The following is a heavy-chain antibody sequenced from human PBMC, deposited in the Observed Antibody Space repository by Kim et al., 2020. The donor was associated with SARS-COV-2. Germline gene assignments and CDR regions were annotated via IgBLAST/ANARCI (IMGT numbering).Heavy chain of an antibody. D-gene: IGHD6-13*01. CDR2: IYPGDSDT. CDR1: GYSFTSYW. CDR3: ARRVKGPPGAAAGFYAFDI. J-gene: IGHJ3*02. V-gene: IGHV5-51*07. Sequence: GESLKISCKGSGYSFTSYWIGWVHQMPGKGLEWMGIIYPGDSDTRYSPSFQGQVTISADKSISTAYLQWSSLKASDTAMYYCARRVKGPPGAAAGFYAFDIWGQGTMVTVSS.